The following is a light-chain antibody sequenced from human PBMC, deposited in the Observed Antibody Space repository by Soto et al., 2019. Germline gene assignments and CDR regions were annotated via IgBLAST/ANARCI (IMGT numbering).Light chain of an antibody. Sequence: QSALTQPASVSGSPGQAITILCTGSSSDVGGYNCVSWYQQHPGKAPKLMIYDVSNRPSGVSDRFSGSKSGNTASLTISGLQPEDEADYYCSSFTSSITLVFGGGTKVTVL. CDR1: SSDVGGYNC. CDR3: SSFTSSITLV. V-gene: IGLV2-14*03. CDR2: DVS. J-gene: IGLJ2*01.